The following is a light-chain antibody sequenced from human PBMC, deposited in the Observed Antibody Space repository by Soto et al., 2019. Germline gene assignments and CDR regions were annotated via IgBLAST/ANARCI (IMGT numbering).Light chain of an antibody. CDR2: DAS. Sequence: EIVLTHSPATLSLSPCERATLSFRASQSVSNYLAWYQQRPGQAPRLLIYDASNRATGIPARFSGSGSGTDFTLTISSLQSEDVAVFYCQQYDNWPRTFGQGTKVDIK. CDR3: QQYDNWPRT. CDR1: QSVSNY. V-gene: IGKV3-11*01. J-gene: IGKJ1*01.